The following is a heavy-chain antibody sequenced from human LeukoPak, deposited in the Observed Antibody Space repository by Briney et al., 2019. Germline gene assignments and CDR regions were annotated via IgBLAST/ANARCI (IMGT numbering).Heavy chain of an antibody. CDR2: INHSGST. Sequence: SETLSLTCAVYGGSFSGYYWSWIRQPPGKGLEWIGEINHSGSTNYNPSLKSRVTISVDTSKNQFSLKLSSVTAADTAVYYCARGARYSGSYYVYWGPGTLVTVSS. J-gene: IGHJ4*02. D-gene: IGHD1-26*01. V-gene: IGHV4-34*01. CDR3: ARGARYSGSYYVY. CDR1: GGSFSGYY.